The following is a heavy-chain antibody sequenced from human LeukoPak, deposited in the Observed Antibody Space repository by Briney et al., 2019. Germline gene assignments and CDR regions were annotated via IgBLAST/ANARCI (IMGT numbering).Heavy chain of an antibody. CDR3: ARGGWLHLDYLDY. CDR2: IIPIFGTA. J-gene: IGHJ4*02. V-gene: IGHV1-69*13. CDR1: GGTFSSYA. Sequence: SVKVSCKASGGTFSSYAISWVRQAPGQGLEWMGGIIPIFGTANYAQKFQGRVTITADESTSTAYMELSSLRSEDTAVYYCARGGWLHLDYLDYWGQGTLVTVSS. D-gene: IGHD5-18*01.